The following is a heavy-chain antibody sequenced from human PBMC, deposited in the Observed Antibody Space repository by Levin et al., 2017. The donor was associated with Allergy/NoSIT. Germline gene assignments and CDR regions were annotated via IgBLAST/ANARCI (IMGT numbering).Heavy chain of an antibody. V-gene: IGHV3-30*04. Sequence: GGSLRLSCAASGFTFSSYAMHWVRQAPGKGLEWVAVISYDGSNKYYADSVKGRFTISRDNSKNTLYLQMNSLRAEDTAVYYCARDRYGDIFDYWGQGTLVTVSS. D-gene: IGHD4-17*01. CDR3: ARDRYGDIFDY. J-gene: IGHJ4*02. CDR2: ISYDGSNK. CDR1: GFTFSSYA.